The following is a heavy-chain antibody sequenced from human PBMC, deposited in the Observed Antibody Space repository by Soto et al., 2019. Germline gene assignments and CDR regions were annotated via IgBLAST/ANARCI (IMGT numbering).Heavy chain of an antibody. Sequence: QVKLVQSGAEVMKPGASVKVSCQASGYSFTSYGISWVRKAPGQGLEWMGWVSGYNGNTNYAQKIQGRVTMTTATSTSTAYMELRSLRSDDTVVYDCATDFGDLGLWGQGTLVTVSS. D-gene: IGHD3-3*01. CDR3: ATDFGDLGL. CDR2: VSGYNGNT. CDR1: GYSFTSYG. J-gene: IGHJ4*02. V-gene: IGHV1-18*01.